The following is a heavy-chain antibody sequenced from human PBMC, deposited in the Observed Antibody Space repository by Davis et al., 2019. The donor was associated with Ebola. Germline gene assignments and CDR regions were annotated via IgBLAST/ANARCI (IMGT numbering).Heavy chain of an antibody. CDR2: FYHSGGT. CDR3: ARGSSGWYSPFQY. J-gene: IGHJ4*02. D-gene: IGHD6-19*01. V-gene: IGHV4-34*01. Sequence: SETLSLTCAVYGGSFSGYYWSWIRQPPGKGLEWIGYFYHSGGTNHNPSLKGRVSISLDTSKNQVSLRLSSVTAADTAVYYCARGSSGWYSPFQYWGQGTLVTVSS. CDR1: GGSFSGYY.